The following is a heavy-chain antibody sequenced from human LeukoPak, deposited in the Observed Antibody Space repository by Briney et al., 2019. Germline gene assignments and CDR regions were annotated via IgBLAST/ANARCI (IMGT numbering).Heavy chain of an antibody. CDR3: AWSLEYSSGWCSSDY. CDR2: IIPIFGTA. J-gene: IGHJ4*02. V-gene: IGHV1-69*13. D-gene: IGHD6-19*01. CDR1: GGTFSSYA. Sequence: SVKVSCKASGGTFSSYAISWVRQAPGQGLEWMGGIIPIFGTANYAQKFQGRVTITADESTSTAYMELSSLRSEDTAVYYCAWSLEYSSGWCSSDYWGQGTLVTVSS.